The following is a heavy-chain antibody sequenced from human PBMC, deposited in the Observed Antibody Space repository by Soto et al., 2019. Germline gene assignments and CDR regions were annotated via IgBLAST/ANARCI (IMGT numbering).Heavy chain of an antibody. CDR1: GGSISSGGYS. D-gene: IGHD5-12*01. J-gene: IGHJ4*02. Sequence: PSETLSLTCAVSGGSISSGGYSWSWIRQPPGKGLEWIGYIYHSANPNYNPSLKSRVTISQDTSKNQFSLKLSSVTAADTAVYYCARHYGDGYDYVDYWGQGTLVTVSS. CDR2: IYHSANP. V-gene: IGHV4-30-2*01. CDR3: ARHYGDGYDYVDY.